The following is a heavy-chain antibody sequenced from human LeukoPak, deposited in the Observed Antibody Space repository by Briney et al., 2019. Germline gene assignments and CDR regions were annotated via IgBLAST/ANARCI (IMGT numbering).Heavy chain of an antibody. CDR1: GFTFSSYA. CDR2: ISYDGSNK. D-gene: IGHD1-1*01. V-gene: IGHV3-30-3*01. CDR3: ARCDDLYYYYYGMDV. J-gene: IGHJ6*02. Sequence: GGSLRLSCAASGFTFSSYAMHWVRQAPGKGLEWVAVISYDGSNKYYADSVKGRFTISRDNSKNTLYLQMNSLRAEDTAVYYCARCDDLYYYYYGMDVWGQGTTVTVSS.